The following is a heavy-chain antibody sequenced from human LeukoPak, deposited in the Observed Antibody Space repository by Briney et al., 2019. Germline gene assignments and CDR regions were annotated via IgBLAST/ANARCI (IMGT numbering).Heavy chain of an antibody. CDR3: ARHFPFSYLLV. V-gene: IGHV4-34*01. D-gene: IGHD3-3*02. CDR1: GGSFSGYY. J-gene: IGHJ4*02. Sequence: PSETLSLTCAVYGGSFSGYYWSWIRQPPGKGLEWIGEINHSGSTNYNPSLRSRVTISVDTSKNQFSLKLSSVTAADTAVYYCARHFPFSYLLVWGQGTLVTVSS. CDR2: INHSGST.